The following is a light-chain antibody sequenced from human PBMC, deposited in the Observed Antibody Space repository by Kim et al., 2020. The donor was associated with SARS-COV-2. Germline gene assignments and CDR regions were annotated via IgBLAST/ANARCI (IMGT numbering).Light chain of an antibody. J-gene: IGKJ4*01. CDR3: QQYNSYPLT. Sequence: DIKMTQSPSTLSASVGDRVTITCRSSQDIGYFLAWFQQKPGKAPKSLIYAASSLHSGVPSKFSGIGSGTEFTLTISSLQPEDFATYYCQQYNSYPLTFGGGTKVDIK. V-gene: IGKV1-16*02. CDR1: QDIGYF. CDR2: AAS.